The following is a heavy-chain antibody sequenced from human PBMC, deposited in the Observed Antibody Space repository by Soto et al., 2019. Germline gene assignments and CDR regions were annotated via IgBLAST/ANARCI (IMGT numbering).Heavy chain of an antibody. CDR2: LDPSDSQT. Sequence: WQCSGGLYHQYWFLWVRQKPGHVLECLGRLDPSDSQTYYSPSCRCQVTISADKSISTAYLPWSSLKASATAMYYFARHAYSGIYHGASSFAYWGRGTLVT. D-gene: IGHD1-26*01. CDR1: GGLYHQYW. CDR3: ARHAYSGIYHGASSFAY. V-gene: IGHV5-10-1*04. J-gene: IGHJ4*02.